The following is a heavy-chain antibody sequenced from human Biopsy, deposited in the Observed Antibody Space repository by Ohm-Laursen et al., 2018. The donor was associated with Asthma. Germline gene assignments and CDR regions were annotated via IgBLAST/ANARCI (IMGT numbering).Heavy chain of an antibody. Sequence: SLRLSCTASGFTFGGYAMSWARQDPGKGLEWVSTISPDGRSAHGPDSFRGRFTISRDNSRDTLYLQMRSLRADDTAVYYCVKDTVEDRGGYYTFDVWGQGTKVTVSS. D-gene: IGHD3-22*01. CDR3: VKDTVEDRGGYYTFDV. J-gene: IGHJ3*01. CDR2: ISPDGRSA. V-gene: IGHV3-23*01. CDR1: GFTFGGYA.